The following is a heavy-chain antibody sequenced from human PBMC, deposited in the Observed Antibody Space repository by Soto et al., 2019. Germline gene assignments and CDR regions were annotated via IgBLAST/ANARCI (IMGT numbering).Heavy chain of an antibody. J-gene: IGHJ6*02. CDR2: IYYSGST. CDR1: GGSISSSSYY. CDR3: ARRIYCSSTSCPIYYYYYGMDV. Sequence: PSETLSLTXTVSGGSISSSSYYWGWIRQPPGKGLEWIGSIYYSGSTYYNPSLKSRVTISVDTSKNQFSLKLSSVTAADTAVYYCARRIYCSSTSCPIYYYYYGMDVWGQGTTVTVS. V-gene: IGHV4-39*01. D-gene: IGHD2-2*01.